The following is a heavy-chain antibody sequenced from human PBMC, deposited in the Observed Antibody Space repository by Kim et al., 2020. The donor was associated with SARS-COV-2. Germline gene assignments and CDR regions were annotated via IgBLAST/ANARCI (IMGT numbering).Heavy chain of an antibody. J-gene: IGHJ6*02. D-gene: IGHD3-16*02. Sequence: SVKVSCKASVGTFSSYAISWVRQAPGQGLEWMGGIIPIFGTANSAQKFQGRVTITADESTSTAYMQLSSLRSEDTTVYYCASKAYDYVWGSYRQPHDPYYYGMDVWDQGPTVTVSS. CDR1: VGTFSSYA. V-gene: IGHV1-69*13. CDR2: IIPIFGTA. CDR3: ASKAYDYVWGSYRQPHDPYYYGMDV.